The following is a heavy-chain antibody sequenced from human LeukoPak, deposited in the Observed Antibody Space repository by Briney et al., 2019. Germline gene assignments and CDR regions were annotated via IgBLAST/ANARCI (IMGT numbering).Heavy chain of an antibody. D-gene: IGHD5-24*01. Sequence: GGSLRLSCAASGFTFNSYSMNRVRQAPGKGLEWVSSISSSTSYIYYADSVKGRFTISRETAKYSLYLQMTSLRTEDTAVYYCARDVEMATKDAFDIWGQGTMVTVSS. CDR1: GFTFNSYS. CDR2: ISSSTSYI. CDR3: ARDVEMATKDAFDI. J-gene: IGHJ3*02. V-gene: IGHV3-21*01.